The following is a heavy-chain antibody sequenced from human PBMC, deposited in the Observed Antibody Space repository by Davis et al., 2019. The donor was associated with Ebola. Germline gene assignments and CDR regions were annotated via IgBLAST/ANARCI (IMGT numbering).Heavy chain of an antibody. D-gene: IGHD3-22*01. CDR3: ARAPYYYDISGFYVDY. V-gene: IGHV5-51*01. Sequence: KVSCKGSGYSFTNYWIDWVRQMPGKGLEWMGIIYPGDSDTRYSPSFQGQVTISADKSTKTAFLQWSSLKASDTATYYCARAPYYYDISGFYVDYWGQGTLVTVSS. J-gene: IGHJ4*02. CDR2: IYPGDSDT. CDR1: GYSFTNYW.